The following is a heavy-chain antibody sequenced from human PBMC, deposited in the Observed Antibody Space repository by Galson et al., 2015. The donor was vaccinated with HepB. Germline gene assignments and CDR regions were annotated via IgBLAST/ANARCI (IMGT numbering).Heavy chain of an antibody. CDR1: GFTFSNYA. CDR3: VKRSSSQYDYFFDY. V-gene: IGHV3-64D*06. J-gene: IGHJ4*02. D-gene: IGHD6-13*01. CDR2: ITKSGDST. Sequence: SLRLSCAASGFTFSNYAMHWVRQGPGKGLEYVSAITKSGDSTYYADSVKGRFTISRDNSKNTLYLEMTSLRGEDTAVYYCVKRSSSQYDYFFDYWGQGTLVTVSS.